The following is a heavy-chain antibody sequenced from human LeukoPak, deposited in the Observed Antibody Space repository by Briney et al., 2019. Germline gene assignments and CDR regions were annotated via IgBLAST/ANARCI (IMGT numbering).Heavy chain of an antibody. D-gene: IGHD2-2*01. J-gene: IGHJ4*02. CDR2: IRYDGSNK. V-gene: IGHV3-30*02. CDR1: GFTFSSYG. CDR3: AKVRGYCSSTSCPPLDY. Sequence: PGGSLRLSCAASGFTFSSYGMHWVRQAPGKGLEWVAFIRYDGSNKYYADSVKGRFTISRDNSKNTLYMQMNSLRAEDTAVYYCAKVRGYCSSTSCPPLDYWGQGTLVTVSS.